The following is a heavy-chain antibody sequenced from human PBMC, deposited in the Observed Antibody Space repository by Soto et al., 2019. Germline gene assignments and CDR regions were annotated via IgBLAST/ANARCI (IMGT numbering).Heavy chain of an antibody. CDR3: ARDPGAIVATISGGADPPLYYYYGMDV. Sequence: SETLSLTCTVSGGSISSSSYYWGWIRQPPGKGLEWIGYIYYSGSTNYNPSLKSRVTISVDTSKNQFSLKLSSVTAADTAVYYCARDPGAIVATISGGADPPLYYYYGMDVWGQGTTVTVSS. V-gene: IGHV4-61*01. CDR2: IYYSGST. J-gene: IGHJ6*02. CDR1: GGSISSSSYY. D-gene: IGHD5-12*01.